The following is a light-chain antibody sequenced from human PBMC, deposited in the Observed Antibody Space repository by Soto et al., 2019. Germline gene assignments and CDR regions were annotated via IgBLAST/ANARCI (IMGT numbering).Light chain of an antibody. CDR1: QSVSSN. CDR2: GAS. Sequence: ELVMTQSPGTLSVSPGERATLSCRSSQSVSSNLAWYQQKPGQAPRLLIYGASTRATGIPARFSGSGSGTEFTPTISSLQSQDFAVYYCQQYNNWLALTFGGGTKVDIK. CDR3: QQYNNWLALT. V-gene: IGKV3-15*01. J-gene: IGKJ4*01.